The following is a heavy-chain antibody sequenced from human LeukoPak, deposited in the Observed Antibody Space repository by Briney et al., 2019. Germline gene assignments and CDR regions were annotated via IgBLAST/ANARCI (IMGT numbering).Heavy chain of an antibody. D-gene: IGHD1-7*01. CDR1: GFTFSSYW. Sequence: PGGSLRLSCAASGFTFSSYWMSWVRQAPGKGLEWVANIKQDGSEKYYVDSVKGRFTVSRDNSKNTLSLQMNSLRVEDTALYYCAKAVGNYFDPWGQGTLVTVSS. CDR3: AKAVGNYFDP. CDR2: IKQDGSEK. J-gene: IGHJ5*02. V-gene: IGHV3-7*01.